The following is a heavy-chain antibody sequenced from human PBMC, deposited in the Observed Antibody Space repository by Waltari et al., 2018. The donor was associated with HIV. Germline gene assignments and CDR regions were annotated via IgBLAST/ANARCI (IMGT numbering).Heavy chain of an antibody. V-gene: IGHV4-39*01. CDR3: VRHWVYGSVPSAIRTFDN. CDR1: GDSISDTPFY. J-gene: IGHJ4*02. Sequence: QLQMQESGPGLVKPSETLSLTCSVSGDSISDTPFYWGWIRQPPGKGLEWIGSISYSGTTEARAALSSRVIVAVDTPKNQFSLHLRSVTAADTAVYYCVRHWVYGSVPSAIRTFDNWGQGTLVTVSS. CDR2: ISYSGTT. D-gene: IGHD3-10*01.